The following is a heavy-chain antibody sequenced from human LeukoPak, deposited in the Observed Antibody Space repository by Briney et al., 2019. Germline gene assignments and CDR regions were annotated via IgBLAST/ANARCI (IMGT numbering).Heavy chain of an antibody. J-gene: IGHJ4*02. CDR3: ARGPKYYYGSGSYFHFDY. CDR1: GGSLSSGGYY. CDR2: IYYSGST. D-gene: IGHD3-10*01. Sequence: SETLSLTCTVSGGSLSSGGYYWSWIRQHPGKGLEWIGYIYYSGSTYYNPSLKSRVTISVDTSKNQFSLKLSSVTAADTAVYYCARGPKYYYGSGSYFHFDYWGQGTLVTVSS. V-gene: IGHV4-31*03.